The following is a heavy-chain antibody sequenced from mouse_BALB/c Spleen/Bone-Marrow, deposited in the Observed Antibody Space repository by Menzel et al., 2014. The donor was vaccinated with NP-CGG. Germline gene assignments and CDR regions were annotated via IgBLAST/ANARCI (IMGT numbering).Heavy chain of an antibody. CDR1: GFSVISYG. CDR3: ARNDYGNPHYAMDY. Sequence: QAQLQQSGPGLVQPSQRLFITCTVSGFSVISYGVHWVRQPPGKGLEWLGVIWSGGSTDYNAAFISRLSISKDNSKSQVFLKINSLQADDTAIYYCARNDYGNPHYAMDYWGQGTSVTVSS. J-gene: IGHJ4*01. D-gene: IGHD2-1*01. V-gene: IGHV2-4*02. CDR2: IWSGGST.